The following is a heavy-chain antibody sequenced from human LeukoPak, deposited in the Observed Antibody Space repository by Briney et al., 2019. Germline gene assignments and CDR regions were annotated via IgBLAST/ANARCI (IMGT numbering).Heavy chain of an antibody. CDR1: GFTFNNYV. J-gene: IGHJ6*03. D-gene: IGHD3-3*01. Sequence: GGSLRLSCAASGFTFNNYVMSWVRQAPGKGLEWVSVVSNSGGSTYYADSVKGRFTISRDNSKNTLYLQMNSLRAEDTAVYYCAKEGLKTLGPHYDFWSDPRYYYYYMDVWGKGTTVTVSS. V-gene: IGHV3-23*01. CDR3: AKEGLKTLGPHYDFWSDPRYYYYYMDV. CDR2: VSNSGGST.